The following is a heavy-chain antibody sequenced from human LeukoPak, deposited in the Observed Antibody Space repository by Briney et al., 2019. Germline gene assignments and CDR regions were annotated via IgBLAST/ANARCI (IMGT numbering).Heavy chain of an antibody. D-gene: IGHD2-8*01. V-gene: IGHV4-31*03. Sequence: PSETLSLTCTVSGGSISSGGYYWSWIRQHPGKGLEWIGNIDYSGSTYYNPSLKSRVTISVDTSKNQFSLKLSSVTAADTAVYYCARSIGYCTNGVCRGYYFDYWGQGTLVTVSS. CDR2: IDYSGST. J-gene: IGHJ4*02. CDR3: ARSIGYCTNGVCRGYYFDY. CDR1: GGSISSGGYY.